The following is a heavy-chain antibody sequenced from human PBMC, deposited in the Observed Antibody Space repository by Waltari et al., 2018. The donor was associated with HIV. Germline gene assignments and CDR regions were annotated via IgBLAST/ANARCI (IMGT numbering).Heavy chain of an antibody. D-gene: IGHD3-22*01. CDR1: GFTFSSYG. CDR2: IRYDGSNE. V-gene: IGHV3-30*02. CDR3: AKPRHYYDSSGLDY. J-gene: IGHJ4*02. Sequence: QVQLVESVGGVVQPGGSLRLSCAASGFTFSSYGMHWVRQAPGRGLEWVAFIRYDGSNEYYADSVKGRFTISRDNSKNTLYLQMNSLRAEDTAVYYCAKPRHYYDSSGLDYWGQGTLVTVSS.